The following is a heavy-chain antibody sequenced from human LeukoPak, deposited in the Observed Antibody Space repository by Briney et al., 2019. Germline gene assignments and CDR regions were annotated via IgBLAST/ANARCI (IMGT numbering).Heavy chain of an antibody. Sequence: ASLKVSCKASGYTFIGYHIHWVRQAPGQGLEWMGWINPDNDDTKYPQKFQGRVTLTRDTSINTASMEVHRLRSDDTAIYYCARASYYYDKSGYDYWGQGTLVTVSS. J-gene: IGHJ4*02. CDR3: ARASYYYDKSGYDY. V-gene: IGHV1-2*02. CDR1: GYTFIGYH. D-gene: IGHD3-22*01. CDR2: INPDNDDT.